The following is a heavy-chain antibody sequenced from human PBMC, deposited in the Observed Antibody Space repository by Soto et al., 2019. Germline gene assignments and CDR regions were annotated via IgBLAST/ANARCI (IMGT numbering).Heavy chain of an antibody. CDR2: IYHSGST. Sequence: QLQLQESGSGLVKPSQTLSLTCAVSGGSISSGGYSWSWIRQPPGKGLEWIGYIYHSGSTYYNPSPEGQVTLPDERSKTQFPLKLSSVTAATPAGFYCARVPDRWGQGTLVTVSS. CDR1: GGSISSGGYS. J-gene: IGHJ5*02. CDR3: ARVPDR. D-gene: IGHD2-2*01. V-gene: IGHV4-30-2*01.